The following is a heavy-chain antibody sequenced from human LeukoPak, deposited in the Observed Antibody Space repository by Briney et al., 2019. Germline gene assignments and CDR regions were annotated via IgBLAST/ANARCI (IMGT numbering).Heavy chain of an antibody. CDR3: AKGDCSSTSCSFDY. V-gene: IGHV3-23*01. D-gene: IGHD2-2*01. J-gene: IGHJ4*02. Sequence: GGSLRLSCAASGFTFSSYAMSWVRQAPGKGLEWVSAISGSGGSTYYADSVKGRFTISRDNSKNSLYLQMNSLRAEDTALYYCAKGDCSSTSCSFDYWGQGTLVTVSS. CDR1: GFTFSSYA. CDR2: ISGSGGST.